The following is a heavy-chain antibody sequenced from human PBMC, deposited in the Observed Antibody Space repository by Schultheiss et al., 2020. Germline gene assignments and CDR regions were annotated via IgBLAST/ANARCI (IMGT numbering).Heavy chain of an antibody. Sequence: SLRLPCAASGFTFSSYGMHWVRQAPGKGLEWVAVISYDGSNKYYADSVKGRFTISRDNSKNTLYLQMNSLRAEDTAVYYCAKGPPHYDFWSGSSDYYYYMDVWGKGTTVTVSS. V-gene: IGHV3-30*18. CDR1: GFTFSSYG. J-gene: IGHJ6*03. CDR3: AKGPPHYDFWSGSSDYYYYMDV. D-gene: IGHD3-3*01. CDR2: ISYDGSNK.